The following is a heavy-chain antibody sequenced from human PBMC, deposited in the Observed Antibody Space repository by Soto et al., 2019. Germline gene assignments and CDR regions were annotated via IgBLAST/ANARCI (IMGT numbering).Heavy chain of an antibody. D-gene: IGHD3-22*01. J-gene: IGHJ6*02. V-gene: IGHV1-69*13. Sequence: SVKVSCKASGGTFSSYAISWVRQAPGQGLEWMGGIIPIFGTANYAQKFQGRVTITADESTSTAYMELSSLRSEDTAVYYCARDSSGYPTLYYSYGMDVWGQGTTVTVSS. CDR1: GGTFSSYA. CDR2: IIPIFGTA. CDR3: ARDSSGYPTLYYSYGMDV.